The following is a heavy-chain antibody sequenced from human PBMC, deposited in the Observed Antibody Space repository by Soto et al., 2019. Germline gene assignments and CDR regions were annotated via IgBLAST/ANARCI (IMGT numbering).Heavy chain of an antibody. J-gene: IGHJ4*02. CDR3: ARIASSSYTLDY. D-gene: IGHD6-13*01. CDR2: TYYSGST. V-gene: IGHV4-31*03. CDR1: GGSISSGGYY. Sequence: QVQLQESGPGLVKPSQTLSLTCTVSGGSISSGGYYWSWIRQHPGKGLEWIGYTYYSGSTYYNPPRQRRVTLSVDTAKSHFSLKLSSVTAADTAVYYCARIASSSYTLDYWGQGTLVTVSS.